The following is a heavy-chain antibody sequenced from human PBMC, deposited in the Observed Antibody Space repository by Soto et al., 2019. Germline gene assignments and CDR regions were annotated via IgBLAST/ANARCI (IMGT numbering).Heavy chain of an antibody. V-gene: IGHV4-34*01. CDR3: AILSSNHRTPRSSPYP. J-gene: IGHJ5*02. CDR2: INHSGST. D-gene: IGHD2-2*01. Sequence: SETLSLTCTVYGGSFSGYYWSWIRQPPGKGLEWIGEINHSGSTNYNPSLKSRVTISVDTSKKQFSLKLSSVTAADTAVYYCAILSSNHRTPRSSPYPCAQRILVPVSS. CDR1: GGSFSGYY.